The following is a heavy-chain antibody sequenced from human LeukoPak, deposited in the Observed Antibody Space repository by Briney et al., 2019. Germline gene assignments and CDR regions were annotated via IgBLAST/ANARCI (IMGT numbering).Heavy chain of an antibody. CDR1: GGTFSSYA. CDR2: IIPIFGTA. J-gene: IGHJ6*03. Sequence: ASVKVSCKASGGTFSSYAISWVRQAPGQGLEWMGGIIPIFGTANYAQKFQGRVTITADESTSTAYMELSSLRSEDTAVYYCARAPDLSRRDCSSTSCYSYSYYYYMDVWGKGTMVTVSS. CDR3: ARAPDLSRRDCSSTSCYSYSYYYYMDV. D-gene: IGHD2-2*01. V-gene: IGHV1-69*13.